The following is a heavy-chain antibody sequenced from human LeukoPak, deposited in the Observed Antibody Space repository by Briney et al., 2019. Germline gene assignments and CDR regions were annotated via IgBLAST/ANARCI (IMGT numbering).Heavy chain of an antibody. CDR1: GGTFSSYA. Sequence: ASVKVSCKASGGTFSSYAISWVRQAPGQGLEWMGGIIPIFGTANYAQKLQGRVTMTTDTSTSTAYMELRSLRSDDTAVYYCARVALPRYYDSSGYYYGWFDPWGQGTLVTVSS. CDR3: ARVALPRYYDSSGYYYGWFDP. V-gene: IGHV1-69*05. D-gene: IGHD3-22*01. J-gene: IGHJ5*02. CDR2: IIPIFGTA.